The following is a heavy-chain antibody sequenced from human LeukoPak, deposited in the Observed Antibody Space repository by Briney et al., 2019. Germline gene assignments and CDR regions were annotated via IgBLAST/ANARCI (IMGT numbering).Heavy chain of an antibody. CDR3: ARGRETYYYDSSGYVYYFDY. D-gene: IGHD3-22*01. Sequence: SETLSLTCTVSGGSISSYYWSWIRQPPGKGLEWIGEIYHSGSTNYNPSLKSRVTISVDKSKNQFSLKLSSVTAADTAVYYCARGRETYYYDSSGYVYYFDYWGQGTLVTVSS. CDR1: GGSISSYY. J-gene: IGHJ4*02. V-gene: IGHV4-59*12. CDR2: IYHSGST.